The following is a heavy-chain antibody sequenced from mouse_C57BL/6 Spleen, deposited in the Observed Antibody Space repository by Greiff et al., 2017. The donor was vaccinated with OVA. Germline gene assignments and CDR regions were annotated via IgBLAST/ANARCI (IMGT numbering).Heavy chain of an antibody. CDR1: GYTFTSYW. CDR2: IDPSDSET. J-gene: IGHJ1*03. D-gene: IGHD4-1*01. Sequence: QVQLQQPGAELVRPGSSVKLSCKASGYTFTSYWMHWVKQRPIQGLEWIGNIDPSDSETHYNQKFKDKATLTVDKSSSTAYMQLSSLTSEDSAVYYCAREAGTDGYWYFDVWGTGTTVTVSS. V-gene: IGHV1-52*01. CDR3: AREAGTDGYWYFDV.